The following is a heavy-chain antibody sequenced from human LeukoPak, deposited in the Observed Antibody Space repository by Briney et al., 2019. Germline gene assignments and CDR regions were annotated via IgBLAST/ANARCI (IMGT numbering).Heavy chain of an antibody. CDR1: GGSISSSSYY. Sequence: PSETLSLTCTVSGGSISSSSYYWGWIRHPPGKGLEWLGSIYYSGSTYYNPSLKSRVTISVDTSKNQFSLKLSSVTAADTAVYYCVLSYHYYMDVWGKGTTVTISS. CDR3: VLSYHYYMDV. J-gene: IGHJ6*03. D-gene: IGHD3-16*02. CDR2: IYYSGST. V-gene: IGHV4-39*07.